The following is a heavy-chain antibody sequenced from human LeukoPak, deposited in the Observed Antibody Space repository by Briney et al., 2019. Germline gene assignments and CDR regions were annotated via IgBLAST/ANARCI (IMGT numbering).Heavy chain of an antibody. J-gene: IGHJ4*02. CDR3: AKDHDSCGYWDY. Sequence: GGSLRLSCAASGFIFADYAMHWVRQVPGKRLEWVSLISWDGVSTHYADSVKRRFTISRDNSKNSLYLQMNSLRTEDTALYYCAKDHDSCGYWDYWGQGTLVTVSS. CDR1: GFIFADYA. CDR2: ISWDGVST. D-gene: IGHD3-22*01. V-gene: IGHV3-43D*03.